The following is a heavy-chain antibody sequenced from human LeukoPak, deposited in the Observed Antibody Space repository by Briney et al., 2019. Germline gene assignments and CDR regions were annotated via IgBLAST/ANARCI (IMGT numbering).Heavy chain of an antibody. V-gene: IGHV3-48*04. CDR1: GLTFSSFS. CDR2: ISSSSDII. D-gene: IGHD6-6*01. J-gene: IGHJ6*03. Sequence: GGSLRLSCAASGLTFSSFSMNWVRQAPGKGLEWVSYISSSSDIIHYADSVKGRFTISRDNAKKSLYLDMNSLRAEDTAVYYCVRVRYSSSSHYMDVWGKGTTVTVSS. CDR3: VRVRYSSSSHYMDV.